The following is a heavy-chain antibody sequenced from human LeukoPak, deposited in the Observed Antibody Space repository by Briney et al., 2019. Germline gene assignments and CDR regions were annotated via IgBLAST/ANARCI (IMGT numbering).Heavy chain of an antibody. V-gene: IGHV1-2*02. CDR3: ARDLLDFWSAFDGSWFDP. CDR2: INPNSGGT. CDR1: GYTFTGYY. J-gene: IGHJ5*02. Sequence: ASVKVSCKASGYTFTGYYMHWVRQAPGQGLEWMGWINPNSGGTNYARKFQGRVTMTRDTSISTAYMELSRLRSDDTAVYYCARDLLDFWSAFDGSWFDPWGQGTLVTVSS. D-gene: IGHD3-3*01.